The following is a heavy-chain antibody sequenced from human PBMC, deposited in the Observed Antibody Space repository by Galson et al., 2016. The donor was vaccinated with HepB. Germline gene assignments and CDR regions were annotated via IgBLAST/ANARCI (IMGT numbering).Heavy chain of an antibody. J-gene: IGHJ4*02. CDR3: ARDMRRGVRFFDH. Sequence: SVKVSCKASGYRFFSYGISWVRQAPGQGLEWMGWISTYNENRNYAQKLQGRLTMTTDTSTSTAYMELWSLRSDDTAVYYCARDMRRGVRFFDHWGQGTLVTVSS. V-gene: IGHV1-18*01. CDR2: ISTYNENR. CDR1: GYRFFSYG. D-gene: IGHD4-23*01.